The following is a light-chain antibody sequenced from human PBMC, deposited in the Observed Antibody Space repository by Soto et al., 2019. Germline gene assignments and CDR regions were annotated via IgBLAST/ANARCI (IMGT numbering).Light chain of an antibody. V-gene: IGLV2-14*01. Sequence: QSVLTQPASVSGSPGQSITISCTGTSSDVGGYNYASWYQQHPGNAPRLMIYEVNNRPSGVPNRFSGSKSGNTASLTISGLQAEDEADYYCEAWDDSLSGYVFGTGTKVTVL. CDR2: EVN. CDR3: EAWDDSLSGYV. CDR1: SSDVGGYNY. J-gene: IGLJ1*01.